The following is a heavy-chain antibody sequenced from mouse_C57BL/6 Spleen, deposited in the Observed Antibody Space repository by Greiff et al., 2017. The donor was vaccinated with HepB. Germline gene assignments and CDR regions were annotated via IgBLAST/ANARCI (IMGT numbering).Heavy chain of an antibody. CDR2: IYPGDGDT. D-gene: IGHD1-1*01. J-gene: IGHJ2*01. CDR3: ARSSITTVVAGDY. V-gene: IGHV1-80*01. CDR1: GYAFSSYW. Sequence: VQLQQSGAELVKPGASVKISCKASGYAFSSYWMNWVKQRPGKGLEWIGQIYPGDGDTNYNGKFKGKATLTADKSSSTAYMQLSSLTSEDSAVYFCARSSITTVVAGDYWGQGTTLTVSS.